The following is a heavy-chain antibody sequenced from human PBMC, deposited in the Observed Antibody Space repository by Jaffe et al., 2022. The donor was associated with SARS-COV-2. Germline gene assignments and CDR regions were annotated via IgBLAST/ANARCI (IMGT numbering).Heavy chain of an antibody. V-gene: IGHV4-34*01. CDR3: ARSGRPEFPGGGSKNLDY. Sequence: QVQLQQWGAGLLKPSETLSLTCAVYGGSFSGYYWSWIRQPPGKGLEWIGEINHSGSTNYNPSLKSRVTISVDTSKNQFSLKLSSVTAADTAVYYCARSGRPEFPGGGSKNLDYWGQGTLVTVSS. J-gene: IGHJ4*02. CDR2: INHSGST. CDR1: GGSFSGYY. D-gene: IGHD1-26*01.